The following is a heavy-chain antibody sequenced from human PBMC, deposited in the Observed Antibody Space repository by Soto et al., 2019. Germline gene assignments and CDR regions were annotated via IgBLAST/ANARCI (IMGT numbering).Heavy chain of an antibody. V-gene: IGHV3-33*01. CDR1: GFVYSQYA. J-gene: IGHJ2*01. CDR3: VRGIPSQYSSTWLYWHFDL. D-gene: IGHD6-13*01. CDR2: IWNDGSQK. Sequence: VQLVESGGGVGQPGRSLRLSCEASGFVYSQYAMHWVRQAPGKGPEWVALIWNDGSQKNYVDSVKGRFTISRDNSKNTLNLQMNSLRADDTAMYFCVRGIPSQYSSTWLYWHFDLWGPGTLVTVSS.